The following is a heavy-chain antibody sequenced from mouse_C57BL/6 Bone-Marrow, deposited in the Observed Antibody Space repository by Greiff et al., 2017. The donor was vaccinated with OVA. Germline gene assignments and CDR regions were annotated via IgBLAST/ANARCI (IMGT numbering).Heavy chain of an antibody. Sequence: EVQLQQSGPELVKPGASVKISCKASGYSFTGYYMNWVKQSPEKSLEWIGEINPSTGGTTYNQKFKAKATLTVDKSSSTAYMQLKSLTSEDSAVYYCARWNYGYFDVWGTGTTVTVSS. V-gene: IGHV1-42*01. J-gene: IGHJ1*03. CDR2: INPSTGGT. CDR3: ARWNYGYFDV. CDR1: GYSFTGYY.